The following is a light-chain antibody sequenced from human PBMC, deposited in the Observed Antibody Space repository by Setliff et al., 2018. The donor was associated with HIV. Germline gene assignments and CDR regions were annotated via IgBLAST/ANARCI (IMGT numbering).Light chain of an antibody. CDR3: QSYGTSPFGYV. CDR2: GNT. Sequence: QSVLTQPPSVSAAPGQKVTISCSGSSSNIGNNYVSWYQHLPGTAPKLLIYGNTNRASGVPDRFSGSKSGSSASLAITGLRVEDEADYYCQSYGTSPFGYVFGTGTKVTVL. V-gene: IGLV1-40*01. J-gene: IGLJ1*01. CDR1: SSNIGNNY.